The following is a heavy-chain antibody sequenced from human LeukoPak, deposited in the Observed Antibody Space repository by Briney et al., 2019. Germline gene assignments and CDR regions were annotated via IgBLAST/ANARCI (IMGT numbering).Heavy chain of an antibody. CDR1: GGSISSSTCY. CDR2: IYYSGTT. CDR3: ASPGSGDYYYFDY. V-gene: IGHV4-39*01. Sequence: SETLSLTCTVSGGSISSSTCYWGWIRQPPGKGLEWIGSIYYSGTTYYNPSLKSRVTISIDTSKNQFSLRLSSVTAADTAVYYCASPGSGDYYYFDYWGQGTLITVSS. J-gene: IGHJ4*02. D-gene: IGHD2-21*02.